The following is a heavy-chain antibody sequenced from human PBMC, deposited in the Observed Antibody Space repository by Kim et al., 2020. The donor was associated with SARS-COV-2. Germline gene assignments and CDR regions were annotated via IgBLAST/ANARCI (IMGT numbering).Heavy chain of an antibody. Sequence: SETLSLTCTVSGGSISSYYWSWIRQPPGKGLEWIGYIYYSGSTNYNPSLKSRVTISVDTSKNQFSLKLSSVTAAYTAVYYCARVTGSSGWYDRDYYSDYWGQGTLVTVSS. CDR3: ARVTGSSGWYDRDYYSDY. D-gene: IGHD6-19*01. V-gene: IGHV4-59*01. CDR1: GGSISSYY. J-gene: IGHJ4*02. CDR2: IYYSGST.